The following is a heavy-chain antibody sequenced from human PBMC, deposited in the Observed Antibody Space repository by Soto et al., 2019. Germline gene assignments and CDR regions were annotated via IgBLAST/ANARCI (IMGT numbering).Heavy chain of an antibody. CDR2: ISYDGSNK. CDR3: AKGTSGSYVGAAFDI. V-gene: IGHV3-30*18. CDR1: GFTFNNYG. Sequence: QVQLVESGGGVVQPGRSLRLSCAASGFTFNNYGIHWVRQAPGKGLEWVAVISYDGSNKYFADSMKGRFTISRDNSKNTLYLQMSSLRADDTAVYYCAKGTSGSYVGAAFDIWGQGTMVTVSS. J-gene: IGHJ3*02. D-gene: IGHD1-26*01.